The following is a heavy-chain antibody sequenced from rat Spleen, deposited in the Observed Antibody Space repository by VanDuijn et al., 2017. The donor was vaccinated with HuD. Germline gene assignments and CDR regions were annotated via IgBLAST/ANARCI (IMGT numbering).Heavy chain of an antibody. Sequence: YWYRQFPEKRLEWVARIKAKSNNYATDYTESVKGRFTISRDDSKSSIYLQMNNLKEEDTAIYYCALYTGSSEDYWGQGVMVTVSS. V-gene: IGHV6-6*01. CDR2: IKAKSNNYAT. J-gene: IGHJ2*01. D-gene: IGHD5-1*01. CDR3: ALYTGSSEDY.